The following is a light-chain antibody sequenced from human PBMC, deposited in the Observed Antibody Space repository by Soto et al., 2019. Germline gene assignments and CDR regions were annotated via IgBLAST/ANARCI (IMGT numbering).Light chain of an antibody. CDR2: GAS. V-gene: IGKV3-20*01. J-gene: IGKJ2*01. Sequence: IVLTQSPGTLSLSPGERATLSCRASQNIGTYLAWYQHKPGQAPSVLIFGASTRANGVPDRFSGSGSGTDFTLTISRLDPADFAVYYCQQHVRSPRTFGQGTKVEIK. CDR1: QNIGTY. CDR3: QQHVRSPRT.